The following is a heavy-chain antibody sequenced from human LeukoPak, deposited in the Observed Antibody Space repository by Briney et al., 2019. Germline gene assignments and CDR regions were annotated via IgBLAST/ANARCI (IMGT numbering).Heavy chain of an antibody. V-gene: IGHV3-23*01. CDR1: GFTFSSFA. J-gene: IGHJ5*02. Sequence: GGSLRLSCAASGFTFSSFAMIWFRQAPGKGLEWVSTISGSGGDIYYADSVKGRFTISRDNSKNTLYLRMSSLRAEDTAVYYCASRHPDLAGPWGQGTLVTVSS. CDR2: ISGSGGDI. CDR3: ASRHPDLAGP. D-gene: IGHD3-3*02.